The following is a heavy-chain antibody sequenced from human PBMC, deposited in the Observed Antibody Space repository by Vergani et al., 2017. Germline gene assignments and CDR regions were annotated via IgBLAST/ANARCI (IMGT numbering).Heavy chain of an antibody. V-gene: IGHV1-24*01. CDR3: AIVTYYYDSSAYYLDY. D-gene: IGHD3-22*01. CDR2: FDPEHGEV. CDR1: GDSLTELT. J-gene: IGHJ4*02. Sequence: QVQLVQSGSEVRKPGASVKVSCQVSGDSLTELTIHWGREAPGKGGERMGGFDPEHGEVTFAHHIQGRVTMTEDRSTDTAYMELGSLRPEDTALYYCAIVTYYYDSSAYYLDYWGQGTLVTVSS.